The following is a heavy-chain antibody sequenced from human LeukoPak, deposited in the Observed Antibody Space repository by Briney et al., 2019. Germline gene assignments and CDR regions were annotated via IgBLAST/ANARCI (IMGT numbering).Heavy chain of an antibody. CDR1: GFTFSSYG. CDR2: ISYDGSNK. CDR3: AKIGIDSSGYYLPTVYYYGMDV. Sequence: PGRSLRLSCAASGFTFSSYGMHWVRQAPGKGLEWVAVISYDGSNKYYADSVKGRFTISRDNSKNTLYLQTNSLRAEDTAVYYCAKIGIDSSGYYLPTVYYYGMDVWGQGTTVTVSS. D-gene: IGHD3-22*01. J-gene: IGHJ6*02. V-gene: IGHV3-30*18.